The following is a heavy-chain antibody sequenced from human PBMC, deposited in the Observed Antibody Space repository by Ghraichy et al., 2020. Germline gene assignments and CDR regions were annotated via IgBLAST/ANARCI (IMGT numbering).Heavy chain of an antibody. Sequence: SVKVSCKASGGTFSSYAISWVRQAPGQGLEWMGGIIPIFGTANYAQKFQGRVTITADESTSTAYMELSSLRSEDTAVYYCARDARYSNSRYYYYYMDVWGKGTTVTVSS. J-gene: IGHJ6*03. CDR2: IIPIFGTA. D-gene: IGHD4-11*01. CDR3: ARDARYSNSRYYYYYMDV. V-gene: IGHV1-69*13. CDR1: GGTFSSYA.